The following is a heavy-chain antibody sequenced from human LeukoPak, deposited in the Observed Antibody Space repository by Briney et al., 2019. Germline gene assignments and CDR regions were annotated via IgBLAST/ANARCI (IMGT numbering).Heavy chain of an antibody. CDR1: GFTFSSYE. Sequence: GGSLRLSCAASGFTFSSYEMDWVRRAPGKGLEWVSYIGSSGGSRYYADSVKGRFTISRDNAKNSLYLQMNSLRAEDTAVYYCASESITMVRGVIHYYGMDVWGQGTTVTVSS. CDR2: IGSSGGSR. J-gene: IGHJ6*02. CDR3: ASESITMVRGVIHYYGMDV. D-gene: IGHD3-10*01. V-gene: IGHV3-48*03.